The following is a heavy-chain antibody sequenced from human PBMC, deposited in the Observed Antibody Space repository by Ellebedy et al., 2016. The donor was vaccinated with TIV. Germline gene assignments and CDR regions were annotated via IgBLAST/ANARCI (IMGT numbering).Heavy chain of an antibody. J-gene: IGHJ4*02. CDR3: ARDELDNRGYHYDY. V-gene: IGHV1-18*01. CDR2: INPYNGYT. CDR1: GYTFITFG. Sequence: AASVKVSCKASGYTFITFGISWVRQAPGQGLEWMGWINPYNGYTKYVEKFQGRVTVTTDTSTSTAYMELTSLRSDDTAVYSCARDELDNRGYHYDYWGQGTLVTVSS. D-gene: IGHD3-22*01.